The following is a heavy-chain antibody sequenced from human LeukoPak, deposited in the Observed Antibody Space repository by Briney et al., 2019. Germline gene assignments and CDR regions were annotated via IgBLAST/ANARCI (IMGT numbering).Heavy chain of an antibody. V-gene: IGHV3-48*03. J-gene: IGHJ4*02. Sequence: GGSLRLSCAASGFTFSSYEMNWVRQAPGKGLEWVSYISSSGSTIYYADSVKGRFTISRDNAKNSLYLQMNSLRAEDTAVYYCARGTHLYYYDSSGADPEGYWGQGTLVTVSS. CDR2: ISSSGSTI. CDR3: ARGTHLYYYDSSGADPEGY. CDR1: GFTFSSYE. D-gene: IGHD3-22*01.